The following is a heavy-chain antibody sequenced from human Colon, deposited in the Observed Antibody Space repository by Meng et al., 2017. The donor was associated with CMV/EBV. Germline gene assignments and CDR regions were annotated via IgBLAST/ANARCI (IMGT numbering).Heavy chain of an antibody. V-gene: IGHV4-34*01. CDR2: ITHSGTT. CDR1: VGSFSDYY. Sequence: SRTCAVYVGSFSDYYWTWIRQPPGKGLEWIGEITHSGTTNYNPSLKSRVTISVDTSKNQFSLTLSSVTVADTAVYYCARGSPGTIDHWGQGTLVTVSS. D-gene: IGHD6-13*01. CDR3: ARGSPGTIDH. J-gene: IGHJ4*02.